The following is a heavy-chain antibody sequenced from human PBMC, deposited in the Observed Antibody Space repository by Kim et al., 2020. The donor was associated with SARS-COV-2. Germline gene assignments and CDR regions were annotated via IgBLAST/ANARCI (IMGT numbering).Heavy chain of an antibody. Sequence: NPPLKSRVTISVDTSKHQFSLSLSSVTAADTAVYYCARRNYGSGSYYIDYWGQGTLVTVSS. D-gene: IGHD3-10*01. V-gene: IGHV4-30-2*04. J-gene: IGHJ4*02. CDR3: ARRNYGSGSYYIDY.